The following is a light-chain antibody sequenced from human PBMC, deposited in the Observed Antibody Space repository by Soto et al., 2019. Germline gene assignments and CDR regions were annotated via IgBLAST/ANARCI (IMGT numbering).Light chain of an antibody. J-gene: IGKJ4*01. CDR3: QQYRSFSPLT. Sequence: DIQITQSPSTLSASVGSRVTINCRASQSISRWVAWYQQKSGKAAKLPIYDASNLENGVPSRFSGSGYGTEFTLTISSLQPDDFATYYCQQYRSFSPLTFGGGTKVDIK. CDR1: QSISRW. V-gene: IGKV1-5*01. CDR2: DAS.